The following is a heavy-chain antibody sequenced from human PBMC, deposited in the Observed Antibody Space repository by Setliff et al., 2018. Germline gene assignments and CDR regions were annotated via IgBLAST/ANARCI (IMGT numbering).Heavy chain of an antibody. CDR3: ARAGYYDSGPFDAFDI. J-gene: IGHJ3*02. D-gene: IGHD3-22*01. Sequence: ASVKVSCKASGYTFTRYYMHWVRQAPGQGLEWMGIINPSGGTTSYAQKFQGRVTTTRDTSTSTVYMELSSLRSEDTAVYYCARAGYYDSGPFDAFDIWGQGTMVTVS. CDR1: GYTFTRYY. V-gene: IGHV1-46*01. CDR2: INPSGGTT.